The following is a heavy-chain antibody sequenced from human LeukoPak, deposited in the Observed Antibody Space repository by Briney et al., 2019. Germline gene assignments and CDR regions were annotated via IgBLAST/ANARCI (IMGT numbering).Heavy chain of an antibody. D-gene: IGHD5-24*01. V-gene: IGHV4-59*01. CDR1: VDSISSYY. Sequence: SETLSLTCTFSVDSISSYYWSWIRQPPGKGLEWIGYIYYSGSTNYNPSLKSRVTISVDTSKNQFSLKLSSVTAADTAVYYCARVSVYMGYNFDYWGQGTLVTVSS. CDR2: IYYSGST. CDR3: ARVSVYMGYNFDY. J-gene: IGHJ4*02.